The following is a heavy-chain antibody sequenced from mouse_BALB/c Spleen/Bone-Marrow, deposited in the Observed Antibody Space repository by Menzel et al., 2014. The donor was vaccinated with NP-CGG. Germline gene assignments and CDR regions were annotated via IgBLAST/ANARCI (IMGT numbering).Heavy chain of an antibody. D-gene: IGHD1-1*01. J-gene: IGHJ4*01. Sequence: QVQLQQPGAELMKPGASVKISCKATGYTFSSYWIEWVKQRPGHGLEWIGEILPGSGNTNYNEKFKDKATLTADTSSNTAYMQLSSLTSEDSAVYYCAREGITTVVEMDYWGQGTSVTVSS. CDR3: AREGITTVVEMDY. CDR1: GYTFSSYW. CDR2: ILPGSGNT. V-gene: IGHV1-9*01.